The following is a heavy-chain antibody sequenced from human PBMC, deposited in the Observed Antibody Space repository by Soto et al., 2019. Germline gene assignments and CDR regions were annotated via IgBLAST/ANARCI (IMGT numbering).Heavy chain of an antibody. CDR3: ARRQISPPTRGAASARGGRDV. D-gene: IGHD6-13*01. V-gene: IGHV3-33*01. Sequence: QVQLVESGGGVVQPGRSLRLSCAASGVTFNNYGMQWVRQAQGKGLECVAVISNDGNGYYYANSVKGRFTISRDNSKNTLYRQMSSLRAEDTSVYYCARRQISPPTRGAASARGGRDVWGQGTTVTVSS. CDR1: GVTFNNYG. J-gene: IGHJ6*02. CDR2: ISNDGNGY.